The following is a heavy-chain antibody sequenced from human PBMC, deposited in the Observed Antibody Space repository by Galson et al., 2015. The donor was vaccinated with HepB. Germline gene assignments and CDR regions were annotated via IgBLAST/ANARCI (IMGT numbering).Heavy chain of an antibody. CDR2: IWYDGSNK. V-gene: IGHV3-33*01. CDR3: AGSRDGYCFHY. J-gene: IGHJ4*02. Sequence: SLRLSCAASGFTFSSYGMHWVRQAPGKGLEWVAVIWYDGSNKYYADSVKGRFTIPRDKSSNTVLLQMNSLRTDDTAVYYCAGSRDGYCFHYWGQGSLVTVSS. D-gene: IGHD5-24*01. CDR1: GFTFSSYG.